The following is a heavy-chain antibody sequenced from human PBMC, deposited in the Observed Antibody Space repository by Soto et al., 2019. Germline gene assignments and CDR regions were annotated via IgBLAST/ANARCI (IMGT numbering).Heavy chain of an antibody. CDR2: INHSGST. CDR1: GGSFSGYY. CDR3: ASAIVVVPAASESPNWFDP. D-gene: IGHD2-2*01. V-gene: IGHV4-34*01. Sequence: QVQLQQWGAGLLKPSETLSLTCAVYGGSFSGYYWSWIRQPPGKGLEWIGEINHSGSTNYNPSLKSRVTISVDTSKNQFSLNLSSVTAADTAVYYCASAIVVVPAASESPNWFDPWGQGTLVTVSS. J-gene: IGHJ5*02.